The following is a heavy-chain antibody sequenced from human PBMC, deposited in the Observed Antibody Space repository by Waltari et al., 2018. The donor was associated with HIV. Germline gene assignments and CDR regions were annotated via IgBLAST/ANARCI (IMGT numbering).Heavy chain of an antibody. CDR3: VRHDDRGYGYFDR. Sequence: QVQLQESGPGLVKPSETLSLTCTVSGGSLSAHYWSWIRPPAGRGLEWIGRIYPTGTTLYNPSVKSRVIISVDTSRTQFSLRLKSVTAADTAVYYCVRHDDRGYGYFDRWGQGTLVPVSS. CDR2: IYPTGTT. D-gene: IGHD3-16*01. V-gene: IGHV4-4*07. CDR1: GGSLSAHY. J-gene: IGHJ4*02.